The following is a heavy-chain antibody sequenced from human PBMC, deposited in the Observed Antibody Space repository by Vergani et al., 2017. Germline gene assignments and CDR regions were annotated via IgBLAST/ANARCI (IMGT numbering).Heavy chain of an antibody. CDR1: GGSFSGYY. CDR3: ARDFSLGEWELLRDYFDY. V-gene: IGHV3-21*01. D-gene: IGHD1-26*01. Sequence: VQLQQWGAGLLKPSETLSLTCAVYGGSFSGYYWSWIRQAPGKGLEWVSSISSSSSYIYYADSVKGRFTISRDNAKNSLYLQMNSLRAEDTAVYYCARDFSLGEWELLRDYFDYWGQGTLVTVSS. J-gene: IGHJ4*02. CDR2: ISSSSSYI.